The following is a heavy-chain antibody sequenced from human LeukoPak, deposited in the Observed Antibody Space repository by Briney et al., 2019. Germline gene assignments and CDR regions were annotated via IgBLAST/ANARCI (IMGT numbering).Heavy chain of an antibody. J-gene: IGHJ5*02. V-gene: IGHV3-48*01. CDR1: GFTFSSYS. Sequence: GGSLRLSCAASGFTFSSYSMNWFRQAPGKGLEWVSYISSSSSTIYYADSVKGRSTISRDNAKNSLYLQMNSLRAEDTAVYYCARDLRRRSPGWFDPWGQGTLVTVSS. CDR3: ARDLRRRSPGWFDP. D-gene: IGHD5-24*01. CDR2: ISSSSSTI.